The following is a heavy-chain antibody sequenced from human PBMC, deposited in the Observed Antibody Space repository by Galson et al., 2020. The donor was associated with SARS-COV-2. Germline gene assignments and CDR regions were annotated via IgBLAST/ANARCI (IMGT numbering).Heavy chain of an antibody. J-gene: IGHJ5*02. D-gene: IGHD6-13*01. CDR3: ARHSSSWYSWFDP. Sequence: SETLSHTCSASGGSIRSSSYYWGWIRQPPGKGLECIGSIYYSGSTYYNPSLKSRVTISVDTSKNQFSLKLSSVTAADTAVYYCARHSSSWYSWFDPWGQGTLVTVSS. CDR1: GGSIRSSSYY. CDR2: IYYSGST. V-gene: IGHV4-39*01.